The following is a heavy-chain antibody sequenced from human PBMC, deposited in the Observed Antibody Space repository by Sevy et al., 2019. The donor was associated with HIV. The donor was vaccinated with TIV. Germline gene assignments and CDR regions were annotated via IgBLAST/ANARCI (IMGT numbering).Heavy chain of an antibody. CDR2: ISSSGNTI. V-gene: IGHV3-48*03. CDR3: ARVVAYYDKGIDP. CDR1: GFTFSSYE. J-gene: IGHJ5*02. Sequence: GGSLRLSCEASGFTFSSYEMNWVRQAPEKGLEWVSYISSSGNTIYYADSVKGRFTISRDNVKNSLYLQMNSLRAEDTALYYCARVVAYYDKGIDPWGQGTLVTVSS. D-gene: IGHD3-22*01.